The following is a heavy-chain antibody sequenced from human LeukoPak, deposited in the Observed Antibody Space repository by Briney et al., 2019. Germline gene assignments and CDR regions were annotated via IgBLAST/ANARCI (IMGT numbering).Heavy chain of an antibody. Sequence: SETLSLTCTVSGGSITTYYWTWIRQSPGKGLEWLGHFHYSGSTNYNPSLKSRVTISVDTSKNQFSLKLSSVTAADTAVYYCARSGETGTTRSWFDPWGQGTLVTVSS. V-gene: IGHV4-59*01. J-gene: IGHJ5*02. CDR3: ARSGETGTTRSWFDP. D-gene: IGHD1-7*01. CDR1: GGSITTYY. CDR2: FHYSGST.